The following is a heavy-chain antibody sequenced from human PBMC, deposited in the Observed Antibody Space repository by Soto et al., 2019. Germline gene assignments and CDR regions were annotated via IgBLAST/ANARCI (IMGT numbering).Heavy chain of an antibody. CDR3: ARGGGYAYYYGSGAQTNWFDP. CDR2: IYYSGST. V-gene: IGHV4-59*01. J-gene: IGHJ5*02. CDR1: GGSISSYY. D-gene: IGHD3-10*01. Sequence: QVQLQESGPGLVKPSETLSLTCTVSGGSISSYYWSWIRQPPGKGLEWIGYIYYSGSTNYNPSLKSRVTISVDTSKNQFSLKLSAVTAADTAVYYCARGGGYAYYYGSGAQTNWFDPWGQGTLVTVSS.